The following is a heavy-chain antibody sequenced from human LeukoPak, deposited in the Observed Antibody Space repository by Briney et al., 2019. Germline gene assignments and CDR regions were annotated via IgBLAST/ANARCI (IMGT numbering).Heavy chain of an antibody. CDR3: ARDTYDILTGYYKWAFDI. CDR1: GFTFSSYT. J-gene: IGHJ3*02. Sequence: GGSLRLSCAASGFTFSSYTMNWVRQAPGKGLEWVSSISSSSSYIYYADSMKGRFTISRDNAKNSLYLQMNSLRAEDTAVYYCARDTYDILTGYYKWAFDIWGQGTMVTVSS. D-gene: IGHD3-9*01. CDR2: ISSSSSYI. V-gene: IGHV3-21*06.